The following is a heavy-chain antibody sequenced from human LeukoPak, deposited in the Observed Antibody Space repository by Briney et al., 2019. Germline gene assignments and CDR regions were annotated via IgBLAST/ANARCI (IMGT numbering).Heavy chain of an antibody. V-gene: IGHV1-58*01. J-gene: IGHJ6*02. CDR3: AADIKLEQLYYYYGMDV. CDR2: IVVGSGNT. CDR1: GFTFTSSA. D-gene: IGHD1/OR15-1a*01. Sequence: TSVKVSCKASGFTFTSSAVQGVRQARGQRLEWIGWIVVGSGNTNYAQKFQERVTITRDMSTSTAYMELSSLRSKDTAVYYCAADIKLEQLYYYYGMDVWGQGATVTVSS.